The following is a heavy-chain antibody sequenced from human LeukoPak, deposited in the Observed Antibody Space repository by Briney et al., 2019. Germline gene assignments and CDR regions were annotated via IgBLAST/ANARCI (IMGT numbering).Heavy chain of an antibody. D-gene: IGHD3-16*01. J-gene: IGHJ4*02. V-gene: IGHV4-59*01. CDR1: GGSISSYY. CDR3: AREGHRITFGGVTREYYFDY. CDR2: ISYSGST. Sequence: KPSETLSLTCSVSGGSISSYYWSWIRQPPGKGLEWIGYISYSGSTNYNPSLKSRVTISVDTSKNQFSLKLSPVTAADTAVYYCAREGHRITFGGVTREYYFDYWGQGTLVTVSS.